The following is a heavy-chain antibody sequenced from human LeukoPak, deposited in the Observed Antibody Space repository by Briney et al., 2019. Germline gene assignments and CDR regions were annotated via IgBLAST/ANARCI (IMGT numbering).Heavy chain of an antibody. D-gene: IGHD3-9*01. J-gene: IGHJ4*02. CDR2: ISGSGGST. CDR1: GFTFSSYA. V-gene: IGHV3-23*01. CDR3: AKGSYYDILTGYYLDY. Sequence: GGSQRLSCAASGFTFSSYAMSWVRQAPGKGLEWVSAISGSGGSTYYADSVKGRFTISRDNSKNTLYLQMNSLRAEDTAVYYCAKGSYYDILTGYYLDYWGQGTLVTVSS.